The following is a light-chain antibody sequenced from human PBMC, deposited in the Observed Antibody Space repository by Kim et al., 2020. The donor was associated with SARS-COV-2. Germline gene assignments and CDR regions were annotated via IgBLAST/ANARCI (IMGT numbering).Light chain of an antibody. CDR2: AAS. Sequence: DIQMTQSPSSLSASVGDRVTITCRASQNINSYLHWYQQKPGKAPNLLIYAASSLQSGVPSRFGGSGSGTDFTLTIRSLQPEDFATYYCQQSDTTPHTFGQGTKLEI. CDR3: QQSDTTPHT. CDR1: QNINSY. J-gene: IGKJ2*01. V-gene: IGKV1-39*01.